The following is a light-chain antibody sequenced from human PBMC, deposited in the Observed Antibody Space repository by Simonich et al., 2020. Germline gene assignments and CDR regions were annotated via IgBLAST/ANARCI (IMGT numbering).Light chain of an antibody. Sequence: DIKMTQSPSSLSASVVNRVTITCRTIKSISSYLNWYQHKLGKAPKLLIYAASSLQSGVPARFSGSGSGTDFTLTISSRQPEDFATYYCQQYYSTPFNFGPGTKVDIK. V-gene: IGKV1-39*01. CDR3: QQYYSTPFN. CDR2: AAS. J-gene: IGKJ3*01. CDR1: KSISSY.